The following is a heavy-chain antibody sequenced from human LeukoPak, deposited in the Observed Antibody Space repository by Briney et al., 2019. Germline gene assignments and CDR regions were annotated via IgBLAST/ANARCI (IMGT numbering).Heavy chain of an antibody. CDR1: GFTFDDYG. J-gene: IGHJ6*03. Sequence: PGGSLRLSCAASGFTFDDYGMSWVRQAPGQGLEWVSGIYWNGGSTTYADSVKGRFTISRENSKNTQYLQMNSLRAEDTAVYYCARDVPVAGYSYAIYYYMDVWGKGTTVTVSS. CDR3: ARDVPVAGYSYAIYYYMDV. D-gene: IGHD5-18*01. V-gene: IGHV3-20*04. CDR2: IYWNGGST.